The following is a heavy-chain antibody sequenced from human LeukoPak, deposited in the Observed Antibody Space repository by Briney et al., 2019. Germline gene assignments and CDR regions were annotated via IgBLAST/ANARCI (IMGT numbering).Heavy chain of an antibody. D-gene: IGHD6-6*01. CDR3: ARELKQLRWGDC. V-gene: IGHV3-48*03. CDR2: ISSSGIEI. CDR1: GFTFSSYE. J-gene: IGHJ4*02. Sequence: PGGSLRLSCVASGFTFSSYEMNWVRQAPGKGLEWVSYISSSGIEIYYADSVKGRFTISRDNAKNSLYLQMNSLRAEDTAIYYCARELKQLRWGDCWGQGTLVTVSS.